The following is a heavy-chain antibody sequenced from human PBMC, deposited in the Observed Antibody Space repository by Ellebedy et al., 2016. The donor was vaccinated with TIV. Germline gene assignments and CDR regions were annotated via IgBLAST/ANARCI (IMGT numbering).Heavy chain of an antibody. D-gene: IGHD2-2*01. CDR1: GYFISDGYY. CDR2: GYHSGST. V-gene: IGHV4-38-2*02. CDR3: ARDGTVLVPAADMDV. J-gene: IGHJ6*03. Sequence: SETLSLTCTVSGYFISDGYYWGWIRQPPGKGLEWIGSGYHSGSTFYNPSLKSQVSISVDTTKNQFSLRLASVTAADTAVYYCARDGTVLVPAADMDVWGKGTTVTVSS.